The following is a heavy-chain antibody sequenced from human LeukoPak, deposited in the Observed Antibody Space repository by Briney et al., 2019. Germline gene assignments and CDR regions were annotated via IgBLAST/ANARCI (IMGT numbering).Heavy chain of an antibody. V-gene: IGHV1-69*05. CDR1: GGTFSSYA. CDR2: IIPIFGTA. D-gene: IGHD6-19*01. Sequence: ASVKVSCKASGGTFSSYAISWLRQAPGQGLEWMGGIIPIFGTANYAQKFQGRVTITTDESTSTAYMELSSLRSEDTAVYYCARETPGYSSIFDYWGQGTMVTVSS. CDR3: ARETPGYSSIFDY. J-gene: IGHJ4*02.